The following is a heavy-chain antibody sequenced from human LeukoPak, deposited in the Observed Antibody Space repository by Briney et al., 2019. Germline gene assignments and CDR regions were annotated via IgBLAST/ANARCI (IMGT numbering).Heavy chain of an antibody. CDR1: GGSFSGYY. Sequence: SETLSLTCAVYGGSFSGYYWSWIRQPPGKGLEWIGEINHSGSTNYNPSLKSRVTISVDTSKNQFSPKLSSVTAADTAVYYCARRENPYFSFDIWGQGTMVTVSS. V-gene: IGHV4-34*01. J-gene: IGHJ3*02. D-gene: IGHD2/OR15-2a*01. CDR3: ARRENPYFSFDI. CDR2: INHSGST.